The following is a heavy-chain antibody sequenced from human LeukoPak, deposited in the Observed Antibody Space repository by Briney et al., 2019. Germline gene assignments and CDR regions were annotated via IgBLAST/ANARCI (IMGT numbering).Heavy chain of an antibody. CDR3: AKSVPYYYDSSGYYCDY. V-gene: IGHV3-23*01. Sequence: PRGSLRLSCAASGFTFSSYAMSWVRQAPGKGLEWVSAISGSGGSTYYADSVKGRFTISRDNSKNPLYLQMNSLRAEDTAVYYCAKSVPYYYDSSGYYCDYWGQGILVTVSS. D-gene: IGHD3-22*01. J-gene: IGHJ4*02. CDR2: ISGSGGST. CDR1: GFTFSSYA.